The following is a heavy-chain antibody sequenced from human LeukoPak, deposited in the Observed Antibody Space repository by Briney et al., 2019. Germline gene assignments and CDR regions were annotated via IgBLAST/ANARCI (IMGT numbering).Heavy chain of an antibody. CDR2: IKPNSGGT. CDR1: GYTLTCYY. Sequence: ASVKVSCKASGYTLTCYYMHWVRQAPGQGLEWMGWIKPNSGGTNYAQKFQGRVTMTRDTSISTAYMELSRLRSDDTAVYYCARDDRYYYDSSGYVDYWGQGTLVTVSS. V-gene: IGHV1-2*02. J-gene: IGHJ4*02. CDR3: ARDDRYYYDSSGYVDY. D-gene: IGHD3-22*01.